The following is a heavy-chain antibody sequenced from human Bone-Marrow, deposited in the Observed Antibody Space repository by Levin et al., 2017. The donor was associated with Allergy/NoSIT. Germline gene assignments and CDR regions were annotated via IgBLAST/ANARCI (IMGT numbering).Heavy chain of an antibody. V-gene: IGHV4-34*01. CDR2: ISHSGVI. J-gene: IGHJ4*02. Sequence: SETLSLSCDVYKGSFFSYYWTWIRQSPRGLEWIGEISHSGVITYNPSLEGRVTLSLDKSNNGISLKMKSVTAADTAIYYCATGDPTCGNTNCYAISNFWGQGTLVTVSS. CDR3: ATGDPTCGNTNCYAISNF. D-gene: IGHD2-2*01. CDR1: KGSFFSYY.